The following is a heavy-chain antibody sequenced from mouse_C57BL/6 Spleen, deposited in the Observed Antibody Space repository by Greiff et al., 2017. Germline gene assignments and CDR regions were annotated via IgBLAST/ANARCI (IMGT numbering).Heavy chain of an antibody. J-gene: IGHJ3*01. V-gene: IGHV1-81*01. Sequence: VHLVESGAELARPGASVKLSCKASGYTFTSYGISWVKQRTGQGLEWIGEIYPRSGNTYYNEKFKGKATLTADKSSSTAYMELRSLTSEDSAVYFCARGYYGSGFAYWGQGTLVTVSA. CDR1: GYTFTSYG. CDR2: IYPRSGNT. D-gene: IGHD1-1*01. CDR3: ARGYYGSGFAY.